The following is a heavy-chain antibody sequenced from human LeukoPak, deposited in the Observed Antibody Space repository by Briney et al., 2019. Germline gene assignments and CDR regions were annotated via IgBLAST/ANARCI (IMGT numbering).Heavy chain of an antibody. J-gene: IGHJ4*02. Sequence: PSQTLSLTCTVSGVSISSGGYYWSWIRQHPGKGLEWIGYIYYSGSTYYNPSLKSRVTISVDTSKNQFSLKLSSVTAADAAAYYCARGGGGWFLDYWGQGTLVTVSS. V-gene: IGHV4-31*03. D-gene: IGHD6-19*01. CDR1: GVSISSGGYY. CDR3: ARGGGGWFLDY. CDR2: IYYSGST.